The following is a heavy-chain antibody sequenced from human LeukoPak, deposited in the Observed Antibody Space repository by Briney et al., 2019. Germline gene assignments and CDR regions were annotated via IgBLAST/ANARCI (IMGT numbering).Heavy chain of an antibody. J-gene: IGHJ4*02. V-gene: IGHV3-21*01. CDR1: GFIFSSYS. CDR3: ARSVGAITFVAYDY. CDR2: ISSSSSYI. Sequence: GGSLRLSCAASGFIFSSYSMNWVRQAPGKGLEWVSSISSSSSYIYYAESVKGRFTISRDNAKNSLYLQMNSLRAEDTAVYYCARSVGAITFVAYDYWGQGTLVTVSS. D-gene: IGHD1-26*01.